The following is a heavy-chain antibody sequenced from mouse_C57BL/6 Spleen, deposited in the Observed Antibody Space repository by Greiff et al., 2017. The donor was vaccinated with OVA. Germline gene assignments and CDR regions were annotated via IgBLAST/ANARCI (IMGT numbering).Heavy chain of an antibody. Sequence: VQLQQSVAELVRPGASVKLSCTASGFNIKNTYMHWVKQRPEQGLEWIGRIDPANGNTKYAPKFQGKATITADTSSNTAYQQLSSLTSEDTAIYYCARVSPSYYYGSSDWYFDVWGTGTTVTVSS. CDR3: ARVSPSYYYGSSDWYFDV. V-gene: IGHV14-3*01. CDR2: IDPANGNT. CDR1: GFNIKNTY. J-gene: IGHJ1*03. D-gene: IGHD1-1*01.